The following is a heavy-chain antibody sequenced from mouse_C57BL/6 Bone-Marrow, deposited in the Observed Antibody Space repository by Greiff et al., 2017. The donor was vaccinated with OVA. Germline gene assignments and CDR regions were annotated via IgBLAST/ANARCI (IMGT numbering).Heavy chain of an antibody. CDR2: IYPGSGST. CDR3: ARPSSGSSYGFAY. J-gene: IGHJ3*01. D-gene: IGHD1-1*01. CDR1: GYTFTSYW. V-gene: IGHV1-55*01. Sequence: VKLQQPGAELVKPGASVKMSCKASGYTFTSYWITWVKQRPGQGLEWIGDIYPGSGSTNYNEKFKSKATLTVDTSSSTAYMQLSSLTSEDSAVYYCARPSSGSSYGFAYWGQGTLVTVSA.